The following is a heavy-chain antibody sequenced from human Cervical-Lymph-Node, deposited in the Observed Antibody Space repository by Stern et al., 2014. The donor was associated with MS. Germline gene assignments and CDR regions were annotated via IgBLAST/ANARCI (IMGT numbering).Heavy chain of an antibody. CDR1: GFTFSRYG. J-gene: IGHJ5*02. V-gene: IGHV3-33*01. Sequence: VQLLESGGGVVQSETSLRLSCAGSGFTFSRYGMHWVRQAPGKGLEWLAVVWVDGSNKYYADSVKGRFTISRDNSKNTLYLQMNSLRVEDTAVYYCARGGYNNPLTYCAGDCPWGQGTLVTVSS. CDR3: ARGGYNNPLTYCAGDCP. D-gene: IGHD2-21*02. CDR2: VWVDGSNK.